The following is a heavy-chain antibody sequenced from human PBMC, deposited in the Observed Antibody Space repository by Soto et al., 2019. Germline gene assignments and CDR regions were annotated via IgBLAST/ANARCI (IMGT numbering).Heavy chain of an antibody. CDR3: ARGLEEGATRGGDY. J-gene: IGHJ4*02. Sequence: QVQLQQWGAGLLKPAETLSLTGAVYGGSFSGYDWSWIRQPPGKGLEWIGEINHSGSTNYNPSLKSRVTISVDTSKNQFSLKLSSVTAADTAVYYCARGLEEGATRGGDYWGQGTLVTVSS. V-gene: IGHV4-34*01. CDR1: GGSFSGYD. D-gene: IGHD1-26*01. CDR2: INHSGST.